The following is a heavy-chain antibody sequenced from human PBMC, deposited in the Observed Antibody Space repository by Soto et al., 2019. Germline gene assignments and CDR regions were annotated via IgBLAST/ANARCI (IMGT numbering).Heavy chain of an antibody. D-gene: IGHD6-19*01. Sequence: QVQLGQSGAEVKQPGASVKVSCKASGYTFTAYYVHWVRQAPGQGLEWMGWINPNTGGTKYAQKFQGRVTITADESTSTAYIELSSLRSEDTAVYYCAREASENRGWYVYWGQGTLVTVSS. CDR1: GYTFTAYY. CDR3: AREASENRGWYVY. V-gene: IGHV1-2*02. CDR2: INPNTGGT. J-gene: IGHJ4*02.